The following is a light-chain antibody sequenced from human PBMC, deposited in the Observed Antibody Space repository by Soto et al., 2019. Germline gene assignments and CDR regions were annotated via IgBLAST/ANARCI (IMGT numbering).Light chain of an antibody. CDR2: KAS. V-gene: IGKV1-5*03. J-gene: IGKJ1*01. Sequence: DIQMTQSPSTLSASVGDRVTITCRASQSIDKWLAWYQQKPGKAPKLLIYKASILQSGVPSRFSGTGSGTEFTLTISSLQPDDVGSYFCQQYRRFSWTFGRGTKVEIK. CDR3: QQYRRFSWT. CDR1: QSIDKW.